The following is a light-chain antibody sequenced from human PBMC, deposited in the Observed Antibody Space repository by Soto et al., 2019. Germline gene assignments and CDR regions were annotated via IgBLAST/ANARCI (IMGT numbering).Light chain of an antibody. CDR1: SSNIGSYT. J-gene: IGLJ2*01. V-gene: IGLV1-44*01. CDR3: AAWDDSLNGPV. Sequence: QSVLTQPPSASGTPGQMVTISCSGSSSNIGSYTVNWYQQLPGTAPKLLIYSNNQRPSGVPDRFSGSKSGTSASLAISGLHSEDESDYYCAAWDDSLNGPVFGGGTKLTV. CDR2: SNN.